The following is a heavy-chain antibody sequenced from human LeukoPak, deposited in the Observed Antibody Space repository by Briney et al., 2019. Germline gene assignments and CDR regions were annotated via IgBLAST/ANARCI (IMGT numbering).Heavy chain of an antibody. V-gene: IGHV4-34*01. CDR3: ARGLNRFY. Sequence: SETLSHTCAVYGGSFSGYYWSWIRQPPGKGLEWIGEINHSGSTNYNPFLKSRVTISVDTSKNQFSLKLSSVTAADTAVYYCARGLNRFYWGQGTLVTVSS. CDR2: INHSGST. J-gene: IGHJ4*02. CDR1: GGSFSGYY.